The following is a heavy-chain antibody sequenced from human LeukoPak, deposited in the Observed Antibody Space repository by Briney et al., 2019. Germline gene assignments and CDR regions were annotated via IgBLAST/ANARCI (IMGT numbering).Heavy chain of an antibody. J-gene: IGHJ4*02. Sequence: GGSLRLSCAASRFAFNSYAMSWVRQAPGKGLEWVSVIGGSNGITLYVGSVKGRFTISRDNSKDTLYLQMNSLRAEDTAVYYCARNENSGWGYFDYWGQGTLVTVSS. CDR1: RFAFNSYA. CDR3: ARNENSGWGYFDY. V-gene: IGHV3-23*01. CDR2: IGGSNGIT. D-gene: IGHD5-12*01.